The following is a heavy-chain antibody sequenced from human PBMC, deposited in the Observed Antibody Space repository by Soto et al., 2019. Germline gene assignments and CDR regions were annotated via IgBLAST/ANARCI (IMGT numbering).Heavy chain of an antibody. CDR2: IDPSDSYT. D-gene: IGHD6-19*01. V-gene: IGHV5-10-1*01. Sequence: PGESLKISCKGSGYSFTSYWISWVSQMPGKGLEWMGRIDPSDSYTDYSPSFQGHVTISADKSISTAYLQWSSLKASDTAMYYCASHGDSSGWRSFDYWGQGTLVTVSS. CDR3: ASHGDSSGWRSFDY. CDR1: GYSFTSYW. J-gene: IGHJ4*02.